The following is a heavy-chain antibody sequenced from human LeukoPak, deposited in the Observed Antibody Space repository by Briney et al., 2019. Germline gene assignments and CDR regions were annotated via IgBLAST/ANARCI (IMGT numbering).Heavy chain of an antibody. CDR3: VTDYGCSSTSCQDAFDI. CDR2: FDPEDGET. V-gene: IGHV1-24*01. Sequence: GASVKVSCKVSGYTLTELSMHWVRQAPGKGLEWMGGFDPEDGETIYAQKFQGRVTMTEDTSTDTAYMELSSLRSEDTAVYYCVTDYGCSSTSCQDAFDIWGQGTMVTVSS. J-gene: IGHJ3*02. D-gene: IGHD2-2*01. CDR1: GYTLTELS.